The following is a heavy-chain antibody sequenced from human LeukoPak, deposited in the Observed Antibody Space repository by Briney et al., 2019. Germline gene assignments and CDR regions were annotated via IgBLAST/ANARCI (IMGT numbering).Heavy chain of an antibody. J-gene: IGHJ4*02. CDR3: ARGHVDLVDY. CDR2: VNSDGSIT. D-gene: IGHD3/OR15-3a*01. V-gene: IGHV3-74*01. Sequence: PGGSLRLSCAVSGFTFRSYWMRWVRQAPGKGLVWVSRVNSDGSITNYADSVKGRLTISRDNAKSTVYLQMNSLRADDTAVYYCARGHVDLVDYWGQGTLVTVSA. CDR1: GFTFRSYW.